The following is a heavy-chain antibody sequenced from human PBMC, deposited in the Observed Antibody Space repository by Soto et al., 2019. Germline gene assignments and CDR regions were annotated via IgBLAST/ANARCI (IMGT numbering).Heavy chain of an antibody. CDR3: ARRCSGSYYDY. J-gene: IGHJ4*02. V-gene: IGHV3-23*01. CDR2: ISGSGGST. CDR1: GFTFSSYA. Sequence: EVQLLESGGGLVQPGGSLRLSCAASGFTFSSYAMRWVRQAPVKGLEWVSAISGSGGSTYYADSVKGRFTISRDNSKNTLYLQMNSLRPEDTAVYYCARRCSGSYYDYWGQGTLVTVSS. D-gene: IGHD1-26*01.